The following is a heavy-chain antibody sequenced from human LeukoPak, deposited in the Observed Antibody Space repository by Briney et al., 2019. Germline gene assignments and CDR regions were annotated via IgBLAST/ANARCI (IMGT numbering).Heavy chain of an antibody. J-gene: IGHJ5*02. D-gene: IGHD4-17*01. Sequence: GGSLRLSCAASGFTVSSNYMSWVRQAPGQGLEWVSVIYSGGSIYYSDSVKGRFTISRDNSKNTLYLQMNSLRAEDTAVYYCARYRYDYCDYLGFDPWGQGTLVTVSS. CDR1: GFTVSSNY. CDR2: IYSGGSI. CDR3: ARYRYDYCDYLGFDP. V-gene: IGHV3-66*01.